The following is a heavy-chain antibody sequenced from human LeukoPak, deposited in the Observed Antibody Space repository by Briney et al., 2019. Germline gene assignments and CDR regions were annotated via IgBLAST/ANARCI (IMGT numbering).Heavy chain of an antibody. J-gene: IGHJ4*02. CDR3: AADYGGNTLDY. Sequence: PGGSLRLSCAASGFTFDDYALHWVRQAPGKGLEWVSGFSWNSGSIGYADSVRGRFTISRDNSKNTLYLQMNSLRAEDTAVYYCAADYGGNTLDYWGQGTLVTVSS. V-gene: IGHV3-9*01. CDR1: GFTFDDYA. D-gene: IGHD4-23*01. CDR2: FSWNSGSI.